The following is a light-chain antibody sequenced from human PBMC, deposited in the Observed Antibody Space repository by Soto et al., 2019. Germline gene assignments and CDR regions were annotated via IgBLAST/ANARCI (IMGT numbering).Light chain of an antibody. CDR3: SSYTSSTTLYV. V-gene: IGLV2-14*01. J-gene: IGLJ1*01. CDR1: SSEVGGYNY. CDR2: DVS. Sequence: QSALTQPASVSGSPGQSITISWTGTSSEVGGYNYVSWYQQHPGKAPKLMIYDVSSRPSGVSNRFSGSKSGNTASLTISGLQAEDEADYYCSSYTSSTTLYVFGTGTKVTVL.